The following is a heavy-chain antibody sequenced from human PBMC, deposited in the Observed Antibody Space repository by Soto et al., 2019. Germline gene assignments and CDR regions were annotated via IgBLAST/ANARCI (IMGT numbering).Heavy chain of an antibody. CDR3: ARSRVPTISEDCFDV. Sequence: QVQLVQSGAEVKKPGASVKVSCKASGYSFTDYYMHWVRQAPGQGLEWMGWLNPNSGGTNYAQKFQGRVTMTRDTSVSTAYLELGRLTFDDTALYYCARSRVPTISEDCFDVWGQGTMVTVSS. CDR2: LNPNSGGT. V-gene: IGHV1-2*02. CDR1: GYSFTDYY. J-gene: IGHJ3*01. D-gene: IGHD5-12*01.